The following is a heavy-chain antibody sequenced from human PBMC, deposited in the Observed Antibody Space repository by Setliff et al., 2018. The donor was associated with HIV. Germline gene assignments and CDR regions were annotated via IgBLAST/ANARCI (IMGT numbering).Heavy chain of an antibody. CDR3: ANFLNSGGWNPGYFEY. D-gene: IGHD6-19*01. CDR1: GASVSSGGHY. Sequence: PSETLSLTCTVSGASVSSGGHYWSWIRQHPEKGLEWIGYIYYSEKTNYNPSLKSRVSISVDTSKNQFSLKLSSVTAADTAVYYCANFLNSGGWNPGYFEYWGQGTQVTVPS. CDR2: IYYSEKT. J-gene: IGHJ1*01. V-gene: IGHV4-31*03.